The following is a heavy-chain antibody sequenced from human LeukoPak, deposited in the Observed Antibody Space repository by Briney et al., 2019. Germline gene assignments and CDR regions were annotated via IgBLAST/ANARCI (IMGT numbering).Heavy chain of an antibody. CDR1: GGSISSGGYY. Sequence: PSQTLSLTCTVSGGSISSGGYYWSWIRQHPGKGLEWIGYIYYSGSTYYNPSLKSRVTISVDTSKNQFSLKLSSVTAADTAVYYCARDSRELKSGYCSSTSCHHFDYWGQGTLVTVSS. CDR3: ARDSRELKSGYCSSTSCHHFDY. CDR2: IYYSGST. J-gene: IGHJ4*02. D-gene: IGHD2-2*01. V-gene: IGHV4-31*03.